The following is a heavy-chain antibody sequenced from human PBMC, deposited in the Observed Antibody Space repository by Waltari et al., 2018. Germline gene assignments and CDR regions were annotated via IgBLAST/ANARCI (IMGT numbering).Heavy chain of an antibody. V-gene: IGHV3-23*05. CDR3: AKDSGYSMIRGRENS. CDR1: GFDYSSYA. J-gene: IGHJ4*02. Sequence: VYLLASGGGLVQPGGSLSLYCVGSGFDYSSYAVSWVRQAPGKGLEWVSGIENSGETAYYAESVKGRFTISRDDSRNTLYLHMNSLRVDDTAVYYCAKDSGYSMIRGRENSWGQGTLVTVSS. CDR2: IENSGETA. D-gene: IGHD3-10*01.